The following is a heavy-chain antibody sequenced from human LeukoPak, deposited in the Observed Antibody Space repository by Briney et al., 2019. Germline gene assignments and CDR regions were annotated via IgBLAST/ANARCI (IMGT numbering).Heavy chain of an antibody. CDR3: ARDSSSYDFWSGYSVFDY. CDR2: ISAYNGNT. V-gene: IGHV1-18*01. J-gene: IGHJ4*02. CDR1: GYTFTSYG. Sequence: ASVKVSCKASGYTFTSYGISWVRQAPGQGLEWMGWISAYNGNTNYAQKLQGRVTMTTDTSTSTAYVELRSLRSDDTAVYYCARDSSSYDFWSGYSVFDYWGQGTLVTVSS. D-gene: IGHD3-3*01.